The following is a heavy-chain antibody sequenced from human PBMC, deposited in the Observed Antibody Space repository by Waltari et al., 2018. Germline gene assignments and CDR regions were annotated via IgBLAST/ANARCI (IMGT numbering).Heavy chain of an antibody. V-gene: IGHV3-21*01. CDR1: GFTFSDYS. CDR3: ARVIVYSDSPVCDF. Sequence: EVQLVESGGGLVNPGGSLRLSCAASGFTFSDYSMTWVRQAPGKGLEWVSSISSADYSLDADSMKGRFIISRDNAKNSLYLQMNGLSGEDTAVYYCARVIVYSDSPVCDFWGQGTLVIVSS. CDR2: ISSADYS. J-gene: IGHJ4*01. D-gene: IGHD2-21*01.